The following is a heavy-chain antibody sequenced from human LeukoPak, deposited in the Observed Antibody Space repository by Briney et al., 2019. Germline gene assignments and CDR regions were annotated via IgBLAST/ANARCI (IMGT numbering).Heavy chain of an antibody. V-gene: IGHV1-18*01. Sequence: ASVKVSCKASGYTFTSYGISWVRQAPGQGLEWMGWTSAYNGNTNYAQKLQGRVTMTTDTSTSTAYMELRSLRSDDTAVYYCARDPVLYYYDSRAAFDIWGQGTMVTVSS. J-gene: IGHJ3*02. CDR3: ARDPVLYYYDSRAAFDI. CDR2: TSAYNGNT. CDR1: GYTFTSYG. D-gene: IGHD3-22*01.